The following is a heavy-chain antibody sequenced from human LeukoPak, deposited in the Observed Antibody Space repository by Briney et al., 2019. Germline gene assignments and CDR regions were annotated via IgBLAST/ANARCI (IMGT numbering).Heavy chain of an antibody. Sequence: PGGSLRLSCAASGFTFSSYSMNWVRQAPGKGLEWVSSIGSRSTSIYYADSVKGRFTISRDNAKTSLYLQMNSLRAEDTAVYYCARESSESFDIWGQGTMVTVSS. CDR2: IGSRSTSI. CDR1: GFTFSSYS. D-gene: IGHD6-25*01. CDR3: ARESSESFDI. J-gene: IGHJ3*02. V-gene: IGHV3-21*01.